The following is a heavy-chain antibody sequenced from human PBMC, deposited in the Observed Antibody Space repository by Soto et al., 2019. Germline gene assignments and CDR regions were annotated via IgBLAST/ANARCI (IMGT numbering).Heavy chain of an antibody. Sequence: SETLSLTCTVSGGSISSYYWSWIRQPPGKGLEWIGYIYYSGSTNYNPSLKSRVTISVDTPKNQFSLKLTSVTAADTAVYYCARDVLLDAFDIWGQGTMVTVSS. V-gene: IGHV4-59*01. J-gene: IGHJ3*02. D-gene: IGHD2-8*01. CDR3: ARDVLLDAFDI. CDR2: IYYSGST. CDR1: GGSISSYY.